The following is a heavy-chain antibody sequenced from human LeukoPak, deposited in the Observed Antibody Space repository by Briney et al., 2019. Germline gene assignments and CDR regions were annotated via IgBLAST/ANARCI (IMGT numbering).Heavy chain of an antibody. CDR2: IYSGGRT. D-gene: IGHD6-13*01. CDR3: ARAGPSSSWHQFDY. Sequence: GGSLRLSCAASGFTVSRNYMSWVRQAPGKGLEWVSVIYSGGRTYYADSVKGRFTISRDNSKNTLYPQMSRLRAEDTAVYYCARAGPSSSWHQFDYWGQGTLVTVSS. J-gene: IGHJ4*02. CDR1: GFTVSRNY. V-gene: IGHV3-66*01.